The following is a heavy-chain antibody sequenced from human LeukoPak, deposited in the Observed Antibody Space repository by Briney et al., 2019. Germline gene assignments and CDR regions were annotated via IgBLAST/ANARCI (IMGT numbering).Heavy chain of an antibody. CDR3: ARFRLCTAAAGSDYFDY. CDR1: GYSFTSYW. CDR2: IYPGDSDT. J-gene: IGHJ4*02. Sequence: GESLKISCKGSGYSFTSYWIGWVRQMPGKGLEWMGIIYPGDSDTRYSPSFQGQVTISADKSISTACLQWSSLKTSDTAMYYCARFRLCTAAAGSDYFDYWGQGTLVTVSS. D-gene: IGHD6-13*01. V-gene: IGHV5-51*01.